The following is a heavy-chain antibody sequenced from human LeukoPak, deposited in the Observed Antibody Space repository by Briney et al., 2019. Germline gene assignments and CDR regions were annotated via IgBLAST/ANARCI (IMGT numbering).Heavy chain of an antibody. V-gene: IGHV3-48*04. CDR2: IDTSHEKK. Sequence: PGESLRLSCATSGFIFHSHGMNWVRQAPGKGLEWVAYIDTSHEKKYYTDSAKGRFTIFRDNAKNSLFLQMNSLRAEDTAVYYCAKLLQGDPADDVVPAASFYFDYWGQGTLVTVSS. CDR3: AKLLQGDPADDVVPAASFYFDY. CDR1: GFIFHSHG. D-gene: IGHD2-2*01. J-gene: IGHJ4*02.